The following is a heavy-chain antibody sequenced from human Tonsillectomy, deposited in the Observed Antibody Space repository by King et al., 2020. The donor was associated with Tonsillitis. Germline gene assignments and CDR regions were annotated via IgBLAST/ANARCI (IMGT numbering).Heavy chain of an antibody. V-gene: IGHV3-15*01. J-gene: IGHJ3*02. D-gene: IGHD3-9*01. CDR1: GFTFSDAW. CDR3: TSHPLIMRYFDWPGAFEI. CDR2: VKTNTDGGTT. Sequence: EVQLVESGGGSVKPGGSLRLSCAASGFTFSDAWMSWVRQAPGKGLEWVGRVKTNTDGGTTDYAAPVKGRFTISRDDSKNTLYLQMNSLKTEDTAVYYCTSHPLIMRYFDWPGAFEIWGQGTMVTVSS.